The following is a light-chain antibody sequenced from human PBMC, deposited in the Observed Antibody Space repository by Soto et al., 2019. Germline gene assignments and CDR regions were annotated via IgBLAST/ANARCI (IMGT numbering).Light chain of an antibody. CDR1: QSLRSSY. CDR2: GTS. J-gene: IGKJ4*01. CDR3: QQYGSSPLT. Sequence: EIVLTQSPATLSLSPGERAXXXXXXSQSLRSSYLAWYQQKSGQAPRLLMYGTSSXAIGIPDRFSGRGSGTDFTLTISRLEPEDFAVYYCQQYGSSPLTFGGGTKVDIK. V-gene: IGKV3-20*01.